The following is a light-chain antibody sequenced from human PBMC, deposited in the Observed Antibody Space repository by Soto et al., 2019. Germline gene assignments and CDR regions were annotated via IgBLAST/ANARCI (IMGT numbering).Light chain of an antibody. CDR1: NSNIGAGYD. V-gene: IGLV1-40*01. Sequence: QSVLTQPPSVSGAPGQRVTISCTWSNSNIGAGYDVHWYQQLPGTAPKLLIYGNSNRPSGVPDRFSGSKSVTSASLAITGLQAEDEADYYCQSYDSSLSGSVFGTGTKVTV. J-gene: IGLJ1*01. CDR3: QSYDSSLSGSV. CDR2: GNS.